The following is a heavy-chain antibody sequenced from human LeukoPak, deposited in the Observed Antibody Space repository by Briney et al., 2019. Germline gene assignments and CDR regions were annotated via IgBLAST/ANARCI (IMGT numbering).Heavy chain of an antibody. Sequence: GGSLRLSCAASGFTFSSYGMHWVRQAPGKGLEWVSVISYDGSNKYYADSVKGRFTISRDNSKNTLYLQMNSLRAEDTAVYYCAKARLRYFDWSSYYYGMDVWAKGPRLPSP. J-gene: IGHJ6*02. V-gene: IGHV3-30*18. D-gene: IGHD3-9*01. CDR3: AKARLRYFDWSSYYYGMDV. CDR2: ISYDGSNK. CDR1: GFTFSSYG.